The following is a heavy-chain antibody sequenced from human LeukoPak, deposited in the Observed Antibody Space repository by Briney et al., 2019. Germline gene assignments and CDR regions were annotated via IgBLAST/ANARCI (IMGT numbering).Heavy chain of an antibody. D-gene: IGHD1-1*01. CDR1: GGSISSYY. V-gene: IGHV4-59*01. CDR3: ARGASTGTTRYGIDV. Sequence: SETLPLTCTVSGGSISSYYWSWIRQPPGKGLEWIGYIYYTGNTHYNPSLKSRVSISVDTSKNQFSLKLTSVTAADSAVYSCARGASTGTTRYGIDVWGQGTTVTVSS. J-gene: IGHJ6*02. CDR2: IYYTGNT.